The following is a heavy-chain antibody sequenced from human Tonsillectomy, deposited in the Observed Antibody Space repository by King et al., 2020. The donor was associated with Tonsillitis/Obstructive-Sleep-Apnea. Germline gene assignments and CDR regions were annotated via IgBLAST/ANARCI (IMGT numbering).Heavy chain of an antibody. CDR2: IYYSGTT. J-gene: IGHJ5*02. CDR1: GDSIRSGSYY. Sequence: QLQESGPGLVKPSENLSLTCTVSGDSIRSGSYYWDWIRQPPGKGLEWIGSIYYSGTTYYNPSLKSRVSISVDTSKNQFSLKLSSVTAADPAVYYCARHSFTGYNNGGFDPWGQGTLVTVSS. D-gene: IGHD5-12*01. V-gene: IGHV4-39*01. CDR3: ARHSFTGYNNGGFDP.